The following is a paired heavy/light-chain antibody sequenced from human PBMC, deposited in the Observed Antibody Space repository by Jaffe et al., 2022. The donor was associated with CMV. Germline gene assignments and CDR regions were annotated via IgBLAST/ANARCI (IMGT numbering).Light chain of an antibody. J-gene: IGLJ3*02. CDR3: QSADSSGTYRRV. CDR2: KDS. Sequence: SYELTQPPSVSVSPGQTARITCSGDALPKQYAYWYQQKPGQAPVLVIYKDSERPSGIPERFSGSSSGTTVTLTISGVQAEDEADYYCQSADSSGTYRRVFGGGTKLTVL. CDR1: ALPKQY. V-gene: IGLV3-25*03.
Heavy chain of an antibody. CDR2: IKQDGSEK. V-gene: IGHV3-7*01. CDR1: GFTFSSYW. J-gene: IGHJ6*02. D-gene: IGHD1-20*01. CDR3: ARDYNWNGQPYYYYGMDV. Sequence: EVQLVESGGGLVQPGGSLRLSCAASGFTFSSYWMSWVRQAPGKGLEWVANIKQDGSEKYYVDSVKGRFTISRDNAKNSLYLQMNSLRAEDTAVYYCARDYNWNGQPYYYYGMDVWGQGTTVTVSS.